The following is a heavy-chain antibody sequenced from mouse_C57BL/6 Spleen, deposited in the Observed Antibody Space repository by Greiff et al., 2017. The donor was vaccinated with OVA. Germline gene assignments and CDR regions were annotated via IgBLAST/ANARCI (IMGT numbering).Heavy chain of an antibody. CDR2: IDPEDGDT. Sequence: VQLKQSGAELVRPGASVKLSCTASGFNIKDYYMHWVKQRPEQGLEWIGRIDPEDGDTEYAPKFQGKATMTADTSSNTAYLQLSSLTSEDTAVYYSTTDYGRAWFAYWGQGTLVTVSA. V-gene: IGHV14-1*01. CDR1: GFNIKDYY. J-gene: IGHJ3*01. D-gene: IGHD1-1*01. CDR3: TTDYGRAWFAY.